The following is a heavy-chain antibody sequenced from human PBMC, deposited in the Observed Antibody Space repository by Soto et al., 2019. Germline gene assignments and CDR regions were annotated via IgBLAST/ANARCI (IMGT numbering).Heavy chain of an antibody. CDR3: ARALRYCTSTACYFAFDI. J-gene: IGHJ3*02. D-gene: IGHD2-2*01. Sequence: GGSLKISCTASGFNFGDYAMSWFRQSPGKGLEWGGLIRDKAYGGTIEYAASVKGRITISRDDSKSIAYMQMNSLKTEDTAVYYCARALRYCTSTACYFAFDIWGQGTMVTVSS. CDR2: IRDKAYGGTI. CDR1: GFNFGDYA. V-gene: IGHV3-49*03.